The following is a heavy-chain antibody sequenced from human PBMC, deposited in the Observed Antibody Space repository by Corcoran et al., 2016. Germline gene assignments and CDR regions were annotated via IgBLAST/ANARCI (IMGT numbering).Heavy chain of an antibody. CDR1: EFTFCSYG. CDR3: ANDGYSYDCYYCGIDV. CDR2: MSSDGSKK. D-gene: IGHD5-18*01. J-gene: IGHJ6*02. V-gene: IGHV3-30*18. Sequence: QVQLVESGGGVVQPGRSLRLSCAASEFTFCSYGMHWVRQAPGKGLEWVAVMSSDGSKKYYADSVRGRCTISGDNSKNTLYLQMNSLRAENTVVYYCANDGYSYDCYYCGIDVWGQGTTVTVSS.